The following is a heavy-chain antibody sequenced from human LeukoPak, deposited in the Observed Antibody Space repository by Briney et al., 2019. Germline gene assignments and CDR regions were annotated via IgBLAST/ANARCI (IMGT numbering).Heavy chain of an antibody. Sequence: ASVTVSCKASGGTFSTYAISWVRQAPGQGLEWMGGIIPIFDTANYAQKFQGRVTITADESTSTAYMELSSLRSEDTAVYYCARDWDYSNYLSFDYWGQGTLVTVSS. CDR2: IIPIFDTA. D-gene: IGHD4-11*01. CDR1: GGTFSTYA. J-gene: IGHJ4*02. CDR3: ARDWDYSNYLSFDY. V-gene: IGHV1-69*13.